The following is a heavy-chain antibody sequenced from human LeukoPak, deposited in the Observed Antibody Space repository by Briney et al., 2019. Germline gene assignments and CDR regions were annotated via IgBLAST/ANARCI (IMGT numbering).Heavy chain of an antibody. J-gene: IGHJ5*02. D-gene: IGHD3-22*01. V-gene: IGHV4-38-2*02. CDR2: IYHSGST. CDR1: GYSISSGYY. Sequence: PSETLSLTCAVSGYSISSGYYWGWIRQPPGKGLEWTGSIYHSGSTYYNPSLKSRVTISVDTSKNQFSLKLSSVTAADTAVYYCARDHAMIVVVKTWFNPWGQGTLVTVSS. CDR3: ARDHAMIVVVKTWFNP.